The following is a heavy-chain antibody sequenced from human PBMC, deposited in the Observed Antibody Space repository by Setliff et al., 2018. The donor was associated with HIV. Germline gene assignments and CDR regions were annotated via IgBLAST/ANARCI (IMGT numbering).Heavy chain of an antibody. D-gene: IGHD6-19*01. CDR2: IYPGDSDT. Sequence: PGESLKISCKGSGYTFSNYWIGWVRQMPEKGLEWMGIIYPGDSDTRYSPSFQGQVTISADRSISTAFLQWSSLNASDSAMYYCARHRHTSAWYATRHYFYMDVWGEGTMVTVSS. CDR3: ARHRHTSAWYATRHYFYMDV. CDR1: GYTFSNYW. V-gene: IGHV5-51*01. J-gene: IGHJ6*03.